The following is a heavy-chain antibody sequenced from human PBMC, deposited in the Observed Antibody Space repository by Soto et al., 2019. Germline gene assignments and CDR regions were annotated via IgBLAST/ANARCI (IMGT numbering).Heavy chain of an antibody. CDR2: IIPILDIA. CDR1: GGSFGSYT. Sequence: SVKVSCKASGGSFGSYTINWVRQAPGQGLEWMGRIIPILDIANYAQKFQGRVTITADKSTSTAYMELSSVTAADTAVYFCARNGYDTSNHHFDPWRQGNLVTVSS. V-gene: IGHV1-69*02. D-gene: IGHD3-22*01. CDR3: ARNGYDTSNHHFDP. J-gene: IGHJ5*02.